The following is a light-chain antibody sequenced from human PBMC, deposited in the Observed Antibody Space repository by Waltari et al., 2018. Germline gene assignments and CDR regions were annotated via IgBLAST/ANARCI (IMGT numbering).Light chain of an antibody. CDR2: DDS. CDR3: QSYDSGLNGLF. Sequence: QSVLTQPPSVSGAPGPRVTISFTGSSSNIGSPYNVHWYPQVPGRAPKLLIYDDSHRPSGVPDRFSGSKSGTSASLAITGLQAEDEAEYFCQSYDSGLNGLFFGGGTKVTVL. J-gene: IGLJ2*01. V-gene: IGLV1-40*01. CDR1: SSNIGSPYN.